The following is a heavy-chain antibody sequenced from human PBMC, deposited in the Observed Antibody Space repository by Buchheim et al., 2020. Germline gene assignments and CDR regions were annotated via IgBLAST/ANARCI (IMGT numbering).Heavy chain of an antibody. V-gene: IGHV4-61*01. CDR1: GDSVSSGSYY. D-gene: IGHD3-10*01. CDR2: IYYSGST. CDR3: ARVEFGEIAYLDY. J-gene: IGHJ4*02. Sequence: QVQLQESGPGLVKPSETLSLTCTVSGDSVSSGSYYWSWIRQPPGKGLEWIGYIYYSGSTNYNLSLKSRVTISVDTSKKQFSLKLTSVTAADTAVYYCARVEFGEIAYLDYWGQGTL.